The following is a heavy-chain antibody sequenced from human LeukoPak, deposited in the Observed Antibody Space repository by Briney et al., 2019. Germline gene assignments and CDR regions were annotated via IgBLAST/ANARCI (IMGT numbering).Heavy chain of an antibody. CDR2: ISGSGGST. Sequence: PGGSLRLSCAASGFTFSSYAMSWVRQAPGKGLEWVSAISGSGGSTYYADSVKGRFTISRDNSKNTLYLQMNSLRAEDTAVYYCAKATGYSSSWYLVDYWGQGTLVTVSS. CDR3: AKATGYSSSWYLVDY. D-gene: IGHD6-13*01. CDR1: GFTFSSYA. V-gene: IGHV3-23*01. J-gene: IGHJ4*02.